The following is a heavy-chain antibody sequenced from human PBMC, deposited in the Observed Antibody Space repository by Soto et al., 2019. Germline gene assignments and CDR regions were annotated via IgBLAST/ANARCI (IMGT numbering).Heavy chain of an antibody. J-gene: IGHJ4*02. Sequence: PVGALRRYCAASGFTFSNAWMSWVRQAPGKGLEWVGRIKSKTDGGTTDYAAPVKGRFTISRDDSKNTLYLQMNSLKTEDTAVYYCTTIDYYDSSGYYPQDYWGQGTLVTVSS. D-gene: IGHD3-22*01. CDR3: TTIDYYDSSGYYPQDY. V-gene: IGHV3-15*01. CDR2: IKSKTDGGTT. CDR1: GFTFSNAW.